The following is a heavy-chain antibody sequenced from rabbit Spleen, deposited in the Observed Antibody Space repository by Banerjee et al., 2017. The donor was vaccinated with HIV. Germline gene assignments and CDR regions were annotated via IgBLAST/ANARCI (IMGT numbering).Heavy chain of an antibody. D-gene: IGHD7-1*01. CDR2: INAITGKA. CDR3: ARNVGSITGTAFSL. J-gene: IGHJ4*01. CDR1: GFSFSNKAV. V-gene: IGHV1S45*01. Sequence: QEQLVESGGGLVKPEGSLKLSCTASGFSFSNKAVMCWIRQAPGKGLEWIACINAITGKALYASWAKGRFTITSNTNQNTVTLQMTSLTDADTATYFCARNVGSITGTAFSLWGPGTLVTVS.